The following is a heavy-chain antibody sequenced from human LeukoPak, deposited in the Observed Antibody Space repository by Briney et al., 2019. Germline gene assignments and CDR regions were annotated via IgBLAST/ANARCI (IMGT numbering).Heavy chain of an antibody. V-gene: IGHV3-23*01. CDR1: GFTFSSYA. J-gene: IGHJ4*02. Sequence: GGSLRLSCAASGFTFSSYAMSWVRQAPGKGLEWVSAISGSGGSTYYADSVKGRFTISRDNSKNTLSLQMNSLRAEDTAVYYCAKDVDILPLYYFDYWGQGTLVTVSS. CDR3: AKDVDILPLYYFDY. D-gene: IGHD5-12*01. CDR2: ISGSGGST.